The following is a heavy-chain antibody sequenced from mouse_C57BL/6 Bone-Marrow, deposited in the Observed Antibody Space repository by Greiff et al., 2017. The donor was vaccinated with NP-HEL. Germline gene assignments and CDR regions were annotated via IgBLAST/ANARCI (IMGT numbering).Heavy chain of an antibody. CDR2: IYPCDGDT. Sequence: QVQLQQSGPELVKPGASVKLSCKASGYAFSSSWMNWVKQRPGQGLEWIGRIYPCDGDTNYNGKFKGKATLTADKSSSTAYMQLSSLTSEDSAVYFCANSSGYRFAYWGQGTLVTVTA. V-gene: IGHV1-82*01. CDR3: ANSSGYRFAY. D-gene: IGHD3-2*02. J-gene: IGHJ3*01. CDR1: GYAFSSSW.